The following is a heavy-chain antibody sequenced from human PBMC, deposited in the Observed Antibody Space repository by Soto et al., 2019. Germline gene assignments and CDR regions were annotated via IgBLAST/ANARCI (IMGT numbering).Heavy chain of an antibody. CDR1: GFTFSSYW. D-gene: IGHD3-10*01. V-gene: IGHV3-7*05. J-gene: IGHJ6*02. CDR3: ASRDITMVRGVYYYYGMDV. Sequence: EVQLVESGGGLVQPGGSLRLSCAASGFTFSSYWMSWVRQAPGKGLEWVANIKQAGSEKYYVDSVKGRFTISRDNAKNSLYLQMNGLRAEDTAVYYCASRDITMVRGVYYYYGMDVWGQGTTVTVSS. CDR2: IKQAGSEK.